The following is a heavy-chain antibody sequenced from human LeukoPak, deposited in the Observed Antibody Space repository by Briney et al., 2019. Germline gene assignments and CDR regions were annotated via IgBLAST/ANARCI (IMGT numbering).Heavy chain of an antibody. D-gene: IGHD1-14*01. V-gene: IGHV3-21*06. J-gene: IGHJ4*02. CDR1: GLTFSTSG. CDR3: ATETNGRHYDY. CDR2: IGPTGSDR. Sequence: PGGSPRLSCTASGLTFSTSGFNWVRQAPGKGLEGVASIGPTGSDRYHADSIKGRFTISRDNANNFLYLQMNSLRAEDTAVYYCATETNGRHYDYWGQGTLLTVSS.